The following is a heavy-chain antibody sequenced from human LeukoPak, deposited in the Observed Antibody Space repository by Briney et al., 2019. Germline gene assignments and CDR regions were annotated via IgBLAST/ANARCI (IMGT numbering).Heavy chain of an antibody. Sequence: GGSLRLSCAASGFTFSNYAMSWVRQAPGKGLEWVSVMSGSGGSTDYADSAKGRFTISRDNSKNTLYLQMKSLRAEDTAVYYCAKMMGYYYDSSGLGFDYWGQGTLVTVSS. CDR3: AKMMGYYYDSSGLGFDY. CDR1: GFTFSNYA. CDR2: MSGSGGST. D-gene: IGHD3-22*01. V-gene: IGHV3-23*01. J-gene: IGHJ4*02.